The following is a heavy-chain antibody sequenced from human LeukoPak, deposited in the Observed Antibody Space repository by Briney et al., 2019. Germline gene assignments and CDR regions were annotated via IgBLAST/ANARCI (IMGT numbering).Heavy chain of an antibody. Sequence: ASVKVSCKASGCTFTSYYMHWVRQAPGQGVEWVGIINPSGGSTSYAQKFQGRVTMTRDMSTSTVYMELSSLRSEDTAIYFCARFAVHRRLAVAGQFGLDYWGQGTLVTVSS. CDR3: ARFAVHRRLAVAGQFGLDY. J-gene: IGHJ4*02. V-gene: IGHV1-46*01. CDR2: INPSGGST. D-gene: IGHD6-19*01. CDR1: GCTFTSYY.